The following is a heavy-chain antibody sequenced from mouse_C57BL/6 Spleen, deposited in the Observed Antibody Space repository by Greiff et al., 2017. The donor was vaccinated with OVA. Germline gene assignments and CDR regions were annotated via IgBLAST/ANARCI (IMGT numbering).Heavy chain of an antibody. CDR3: GTSDYGSSGDFDY. J-gene: IGHJ2*01. CDR2: IRNKANGYTT. V-gene: IGHV7-3*01. Sequence: EVHLVESGGGLVQPGGSLSLSCAASGFTFTDYYMSWVRQPPGKALEWLGFIRNKANGYTTEYSASVKGRFTISRDNSQSILYLQMNALRAEESAADYCGTSDYGSSGDFDYWGQGTTLTVSS. D-gene: IGHD1-1*01. CDR1: GFTFTDYY.